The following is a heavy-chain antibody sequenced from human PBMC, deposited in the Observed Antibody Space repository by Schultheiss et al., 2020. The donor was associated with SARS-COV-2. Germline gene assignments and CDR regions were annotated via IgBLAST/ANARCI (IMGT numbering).Heavy chain of an antibody. J-gene: IGHJ6*02. V-gene: IGHV3-7*01. CDR2: IKQDGSEK. CDR3: ARVDIVVVPAANYYYYYGMDV. D-gene: IGHD2-2*01. Sequence: GESLKISCAASGFTFSSYWMSWVRQAPGKGLEWVANIKQDGSEKYYVDSVKGRFTISRDNAKNSLYLQMNSLRAEDTAVYYCARVDIVVVPAANYYYYYGMDVWGQGTTVTVSS. CDR1: GFTFSSYW.